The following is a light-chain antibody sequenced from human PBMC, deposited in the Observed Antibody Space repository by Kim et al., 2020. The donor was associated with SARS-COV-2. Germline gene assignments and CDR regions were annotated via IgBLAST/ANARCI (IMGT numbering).Light chain of an antibody. CDR3: QAWDSSTYV. V-gene: IGLV3-1*01. CDR2: QDS. J-gene: IGLJ1*01. CDR1: KLGDKY. Sequence: GSPGQTASITCAGDKLGDKYACWYQQKPGQSPVLVIYQDSKRPSGIPERFSGSNSGNTATLTISGTQAMDEADYYCQAWDSSTYVFGTGTKVTVL.